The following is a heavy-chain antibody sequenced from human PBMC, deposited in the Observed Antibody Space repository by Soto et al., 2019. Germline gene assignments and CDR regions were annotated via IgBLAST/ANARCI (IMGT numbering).Heavy chain of an antibody. CDR2: IYYSGST. CDR3: ARVRYCSGGSCYPRFDP. D-gene: IGHD2-15*01. V-gene: IGHV4-31*03. J-gene: IGHJ5*02. CDR1: GGSISSGGYY. Sequence: QVQLQESGPGLVKPSQTLSLTCTVSGGSISSGGYYWSWIRQHPGKGLEWIGYIYYSGSTYSNPSLKRRVTISVDTSKNQFSLKLSSVTAADTAVYYCARVRYCSGGSCYPRFDPWGQGTLVTVSS.